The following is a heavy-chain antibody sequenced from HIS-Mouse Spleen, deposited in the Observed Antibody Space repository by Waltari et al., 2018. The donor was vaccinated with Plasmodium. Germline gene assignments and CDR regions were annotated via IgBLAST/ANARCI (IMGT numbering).Heavy chain of an antibody. J-gene: IGHJ2*01. Sequence: EVQLVESGGGLVQPGGSLRLSCAASGFTLSSYWMSWVGQAPGKVLGWVANKNQEGSVKYYVDAVKGRFTFSRDNAKTSLYLQMNSLRAEDTAVYYCASSWYWYFDLWGRGTLVTVSS. D-gene: IGHD6-13*01. CDR2: KNQEGSVK. CDR1: GFTLSSYW. CDR3: ASSWYWYFDL. V-gene: IGHV3-7*01.